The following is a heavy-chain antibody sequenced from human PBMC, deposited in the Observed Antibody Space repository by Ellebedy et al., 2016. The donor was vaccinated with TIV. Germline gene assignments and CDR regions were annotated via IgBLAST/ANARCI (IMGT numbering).Heavy chain of an antibody. J-gene: IGHJ4*02. CDR2: ISGSGGST. V-gene: IGHV3-23*01. CDR1: GFTFSSYA. Sequence: GESLKISXAASGFTFSSYAMSWVRQAPGKGLEWVSAISGSGGSTYYADSVKGRFTISRDNSKNTLYLQMNSLRAEDTAVYYCAKDPVYDSSGYYYEGFDYWGQGTLVTVSS. D-gene: IGHD3-22*01. CDR3: AKDPVYDSSGYYYEGFDY.